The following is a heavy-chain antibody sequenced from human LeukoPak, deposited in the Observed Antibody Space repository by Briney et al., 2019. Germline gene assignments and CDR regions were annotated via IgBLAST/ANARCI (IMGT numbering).Heavy chain of an antibody. D-gene: IGHD6-6*01. Sequence: SETLSLTCAVYGGSFSDYYWTWIRQPPGKGLEWIGEINHSGSTNYNPSLKSRVTISVDTSKNQFSLKLSSVTAADTAVYYCARAPRIAARPGYFDYWGQGTLVTVSS. J-gene: IGHJ4*02. V-gene: IGHV4-34*01. CDR3: ARAPRIAARPGYFDY. CDR1: GGSFSDYY. CDR2: INHSGST.